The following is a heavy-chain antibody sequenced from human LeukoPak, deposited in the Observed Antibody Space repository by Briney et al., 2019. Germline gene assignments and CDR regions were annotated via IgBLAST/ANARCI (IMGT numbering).Heavy chain of an antibody. CDR2: IKSKTDGGTT. J-gene: IGHJ3*02. Sequence: GGPLRLSCAASGFSFRNAWMSWVRQAPGKGLEWVGRIKSKTDGGTTDYAAPVKGRFTISRDGSKNTLYLQMNSLKTEDTAVYYCTTVWNCGGDCSDAFDIWGQGTMVTVSS. CDR1: GFSFRNAW. D-gene: IGHD2-21*02. CDR3: TTVWNCGGDCSDAFDI. V-gene: IGHV3-15*01.